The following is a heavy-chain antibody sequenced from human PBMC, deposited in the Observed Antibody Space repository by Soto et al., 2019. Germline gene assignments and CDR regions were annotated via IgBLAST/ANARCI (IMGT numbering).Heavy chain of an antibody. J-gene: IGHJ4*02. V-gene: IGHV3-7*01. CDR3: ASQRRDGYFGDY. CDR1: GFTFSTYW. D-gene: IGHD5-12*01. CDR2: IKQDGSEK. Sequence: GGSLRLSCVGSGFTFSTYWMTWVRQAPGKGLEWVANIKQDGSEKHYVDSVKGRFTISRDNPKNSLYLQMNSLRAEDTAVYYCASQRRDGYFGDYWGQGTLVTVSS.